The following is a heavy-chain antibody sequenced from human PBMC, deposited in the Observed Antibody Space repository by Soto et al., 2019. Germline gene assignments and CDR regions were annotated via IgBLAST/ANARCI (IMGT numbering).Heavy chain of an antibody. Sequence: PGGSLILSCAASGFTFSSYAMSWVRQAPGKGLEWVSAISGSGGSTYYADSVKGRFTISRDNSKNTLYLQMNSLRAEDTAVYYCAKRAHYDILTGYYVSWFDPWGQGTLVTVSS. J-gene: IGHJ5*02. CDR3: AKRAHYDILTGYYVSWFDP. V-gene: IGHV3-23*01. CDR2: ISGSGGST. CDR1: GFTFSSYA. D-gene: IGHD3-9*01.